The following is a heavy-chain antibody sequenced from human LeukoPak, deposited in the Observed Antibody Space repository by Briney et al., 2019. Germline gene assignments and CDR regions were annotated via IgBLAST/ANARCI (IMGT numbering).Heavy chain of an antibody. CDR1: GFTFSSYA. D-gene: IGHD4/OR15-4a*01. J-gene: IGHJ4*02. CDR2: ISSNGGST. CDR3: ARAPLTAYYFDY. V-gene: IGHV3-64*01. Sequence: GGSLRLSCAASGFTFSSYAMHWVRQAPGKGLEYVSAISSNGGSTYYANSVKGRFATSRDNSKNTLYPQMGSLRAQDMAVYYCARAPLTAYYFDYWGQGTLVTVSS.